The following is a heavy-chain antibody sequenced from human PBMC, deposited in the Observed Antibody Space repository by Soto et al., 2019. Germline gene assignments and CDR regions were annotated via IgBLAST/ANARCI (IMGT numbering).Heavy chain of an antibody. D-gene: IGHD2-2*02. V-gene: IGHV3-23*01. CDR1: GFTFSSYA. Sequence: XGSLKLSCAASGFTFSSYAMSWVRQAPGKGLEWVSAISGSGGSTYYADSVKGRFTISRDNSKNTLYLQMNSLRAEDTAVYYCAKGYCSSTSCYTFDSWGQGTLVTVSS. CDR2: ISGSGGST. CDR3: AKGYCSSTSCYTFDS. J-gene: IGHJ4*02.